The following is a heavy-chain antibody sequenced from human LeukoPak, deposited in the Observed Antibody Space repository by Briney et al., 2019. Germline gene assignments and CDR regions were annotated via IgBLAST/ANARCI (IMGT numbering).Heavy chain of an antibody. CDR2: INPNIIGT. CDR1: GYTFTDYY. V-gene: IGHV1-2*02. J-gene: IGHJ4*02. D-gene: IGHD6-13*01. CDR3: ARDSGGSSWYSDY. Sequence: ASVTVSCKASGYTFTDYYMHWVRQAPGQGLEWMGWINPNIIGTKYAQKFQGRVTMTRDTSIRTVYMELSRLTSDDTAVYYCARDSGGSSWYSDYWGQGTLVTVSS.